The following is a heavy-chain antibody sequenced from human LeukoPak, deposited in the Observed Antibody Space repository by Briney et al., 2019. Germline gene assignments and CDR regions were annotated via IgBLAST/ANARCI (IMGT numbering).Heavy chain of an antibody. CDR2: IFYSGKT. J-gene: IGHJ4*02. CDR3: ARAGGRDNSYGFQDY. V-gene: IGHV4-39*02. CDR1: NGSMTSDSYY. D-gene: IGHD5-18*01. Sequence: SETLSLTCTVSNGSMTSDSYYWAWVRQPPGKGLEWIGTIFYSGKTYYSASLKSRVTVSLDTSKKNFSLRLSSVTAADTAVYYCARAGGRDNSYGFQDYWGQGTLVTVSS.